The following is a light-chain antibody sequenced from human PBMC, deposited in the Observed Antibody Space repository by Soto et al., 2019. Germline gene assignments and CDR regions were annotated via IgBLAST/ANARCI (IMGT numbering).Light chain of an antibody. Sequence: QSALTQPASVSGSPGQSITISCTGTSSDVGGYNYVSWYQPHPGKAPKLMIYDVSNRPSGVSNRFSGSKSGNTASLTISGLQAEYEADYYCSSYTSSSTVVFVGGTKLTVL. CDR3: SSYTSSSTVV. J-gene: IGLJ2*01. V-gene: IGLV2-14*01. CDR1: SSDVGGYNY. CDR2: DVS.